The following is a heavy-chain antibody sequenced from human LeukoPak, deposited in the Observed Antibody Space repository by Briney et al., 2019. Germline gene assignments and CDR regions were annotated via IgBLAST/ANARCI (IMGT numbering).Heavy chain of an antibody. CDR2: IYSGGST. CDR3: ARVVYYDSSGYYSPDYYFDY. V-gene: IGHV3-66*01. Sequence: GGSLRLSCAASGFTVSSNYMSWVRQAPGKGLEWVSVIYSGGSTYYADSVKGRFTISRDNAKNSLYLQMNSLSAEDTAVYYCARVVYYDSSGYYSPDYYFDYWGQGTLVTVSS. D-gene: IGHD3-22*01. CDR1: GFTVSSNY. J-gene: IGHJ4*02.